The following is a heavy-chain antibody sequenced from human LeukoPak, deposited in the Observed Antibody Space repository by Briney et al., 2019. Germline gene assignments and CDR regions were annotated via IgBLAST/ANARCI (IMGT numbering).Heavy chain of an antibody. V-gene: IGHV3-30-3*01. D-gene: IGHD5-18*01. Sequence: GGSLRLSCAASGFTFSSYAMHWVRQAPGKGLEWVAVISYDGSNKYYADSVKGRFTISRDNSKNTLCLQMNSLRAEDTAVYYCARRYSSYYYGMDVWGQGTTVTVSS. CDR1: GFTFSSYA. J-gene: IGHJ6*02. CDR2: ISYDGSNK. CDR3: ARRYSSYYYGMDV.